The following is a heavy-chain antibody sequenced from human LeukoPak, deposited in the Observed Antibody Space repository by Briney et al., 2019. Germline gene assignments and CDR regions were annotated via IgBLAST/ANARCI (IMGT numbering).Heavy chain of an antibody. Sequence: GGSLRLSCAASGFTFSSYSMNWVRQAPGKGLEWVSYISSSSSTTYYADSVKGRFTISRDNSKNTLYLQMNSLRAEDTAVYYCAKARGIVLMVYKIYFDYWGQGTLVTVSS. D-gene: IGHD2-8*01. CDR3: AKARGIVLMVYKIYFDY. CDR2: ISSSSSTT. J-gene: IGHJ4*02. V-gene: IGHV3-48*01. CDR1: GFTFSSYS.